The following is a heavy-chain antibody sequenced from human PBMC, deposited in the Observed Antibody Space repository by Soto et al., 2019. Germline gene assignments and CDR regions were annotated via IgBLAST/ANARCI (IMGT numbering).Heavy chain of an antibody. V-gene: IGHV3-7*01. Sequence: GSLRLSCAASGFTFSSYWMSWVRQAPGKGLEWVANIKQDGSERYYVDSVKGRFTISRDNAKNSLYLQMNSLRAEDTAVYYCARAPLNRGKLCQDYWGQGTLVTVSS. J-gene: IGHJ4*02. D-gene: IGHD2-2*01. CDR3: ARAPLNRGKLCQDY. CDR1: GFTFSSYW. CDR2: IKQDGSER.